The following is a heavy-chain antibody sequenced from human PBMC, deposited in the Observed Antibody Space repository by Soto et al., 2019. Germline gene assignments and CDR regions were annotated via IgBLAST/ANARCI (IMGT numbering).Heavy chain of an antibody. CDR1: GFTFSSYG. J-gene: IGHJ6*02. CDR2: IWYDRSNK. CDR3: ARVRGYSHDPAGMDV. Sequence: SLRLSCAASGFTFSSYGMHWVRQAPGKGLEWVAVIWYDRSNKYYADSVKGRFTISRDNSKNTLYLQMNSLRAEDTAVYYCARVRGYSHDPAGMDVWGQGTTITVSS. D-gene: IGHD5-18*01. V-gene: IGHV3-33*01.